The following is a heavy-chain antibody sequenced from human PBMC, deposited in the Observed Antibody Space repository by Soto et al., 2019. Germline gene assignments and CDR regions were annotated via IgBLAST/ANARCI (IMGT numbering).Heavy chain of an antibody. D-gene: IGHD3-3*01. V-gene: IGHV4-30-4*01. CDR2: IYYSGST. CDR1: GGSISSGDYY. CDR3: ARGRLRFLEWLLLAPLDY. J-gene: IGHJ4*02. Sequence: QVQLQESGPGLVKPSQTLSLTCTVSGGSISSGDYYWSWIRQPPGKGLEWIGYIYYSGSTYYNPSLKSRVTISVDTSKNKFSLKMSSVTAADTAVYYCARGRLRFLEWLLLAPLDYWGQGTLVTVSS.